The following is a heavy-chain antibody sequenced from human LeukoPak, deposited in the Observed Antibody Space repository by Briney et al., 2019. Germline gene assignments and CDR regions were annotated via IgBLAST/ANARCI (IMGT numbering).Heavy chain of an antibody. J-gene: IGHJ4*02. D-gene: IGHD2-15*01. CDR3: ARGYCSGGRCYWIDY. CDR1: GFTVSSNY. Sequence: GGSLRLSCAASGFTVSSNYMSWVRQAPGKGLEWVSLIYSGDSAYYADSVKGRSTNSRDNSKNTLYLQMNSLRAEDTAVYYCARGYCSGGRCYWIDYWGQGTLVTVSS. V-gene: IGHV3-53*01. CDR2: IYSGDSA.